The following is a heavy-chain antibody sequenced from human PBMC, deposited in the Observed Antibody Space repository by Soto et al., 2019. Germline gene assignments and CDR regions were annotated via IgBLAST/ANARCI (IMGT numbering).Heavy chain of an antibody. CDR2: INQNGRDK. J-gene: IGHJ6*02. CDR3: AREPTTSVVNYGMDV. CDR1: GFTLSNYW. Sequence: EVQLVESGGGLVQPGGSLSLSCAASGFTLSNYWMSWVRQAPGQGLEWVANINQNGRDKYYVDSVKGRCTISRDNAKELLYLQMNSLRDEDTAVYYCAREPTTSVVNYGMDVWGQGTTVTVSS. V-gene: IGHV3-7*01.